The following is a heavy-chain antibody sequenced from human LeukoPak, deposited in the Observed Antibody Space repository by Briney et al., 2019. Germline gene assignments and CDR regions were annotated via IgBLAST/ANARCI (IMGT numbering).Heavy chain of an antibody. CDR3: ARHWPPLPS. Sequence: GGSLRLSCAASGFSFRSYEVNWVRQAPGKGLEWVAYIDRSARTIYYADSVKGRVTISRDDAKSSLYLQMNSLRAEDTAVYYCARHWPPLPSWGQGTLVTVSS. CDR2: IDRSARTI. CDR1: GFSFRSYE. J-gene: IGHJ5*02. V-gene: IGHV3-48*03.